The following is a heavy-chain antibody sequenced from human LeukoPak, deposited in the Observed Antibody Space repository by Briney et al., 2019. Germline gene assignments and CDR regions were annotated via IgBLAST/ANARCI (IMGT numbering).Heavy chain of an antibody. Sequence: GGSLRLSCAASGFTFSSYSMNWVRQAPGKGLEWVSSISSSSSYIYYADSVKGRFTISRDNAKNSLYLQMNSLRAEDTALYYCAKGPNSGWGYYFDYWGQGTLVTVSS. J-gene: IGHJ4*02. D-gene: IGHD6-19*01. CDR1: GFTFSSYS. CDR3: AKGPNSGWGYYFDY. V-gene: IGHV3-21*04. CDR2: ISSSSSYI.